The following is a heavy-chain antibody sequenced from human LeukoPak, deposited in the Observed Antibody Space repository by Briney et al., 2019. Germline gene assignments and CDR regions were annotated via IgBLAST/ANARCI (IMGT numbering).Heavy chain of an antibody. CDR2: MNPKSGDT. J-gene: IGHJ6*03. CDR1: RSTFKTYD. V-gene: IGHV1-8*01. CDR3: ARGVPGYYYYYMDL. D-gene: IGHD1-14*01. Sequence: ASVRVSCKASRSTFKTYDIIWVRQARGQGLEWMGWMNPKSGDTVSAETFQARVSMTRNISMNTAYMELSNLKSEDTAIYYCARGVPGYYYYYMDLWGEGTTVTVSS.